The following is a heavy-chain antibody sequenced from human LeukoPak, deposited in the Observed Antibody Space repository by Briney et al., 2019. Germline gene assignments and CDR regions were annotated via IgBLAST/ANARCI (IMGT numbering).Heavy chain of an antibody. D-gene: IGHD3-22*01. Sequence: GGSLRLSCVPSGITFSNSALSWVRQAPGKGLEWVSTITKSGDQTHYADSVRGLFTISRDNAKNSLYLQMNSLRAEDTAVYYCARDWDSSGYYEEYYFDYWGREPWSPSPQ. J-gene: IGHJ4*02. CDR2: ITKSGDQT. CDR3: ARDWDSSGYYEEYYFDY. CDR1: GITFSNSA. V-gene: IGHV3-21*01.